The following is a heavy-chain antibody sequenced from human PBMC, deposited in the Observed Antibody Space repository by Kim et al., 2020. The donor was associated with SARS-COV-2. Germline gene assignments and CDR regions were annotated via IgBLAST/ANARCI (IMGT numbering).Heavy chain of an antibody. J-gene: IGHJ4*02. CDR3: VRASRDSSDFNY. D-gene: IGHD6-6*01. V-gene: IGHV6-1*01. CDR1: GDSVSSNSAS. CDR2: TYYRSKWSS. Sequence: QTLSRTCSISGDSVSSNSASWTWIRQSPSRGLEWLGRTYYRSKWSSDYAVSVKGRITISPYTSKNQFSLQLNSVTPEDPAVYYCVRASRDSSDFNYWGQEPLVTVSS.